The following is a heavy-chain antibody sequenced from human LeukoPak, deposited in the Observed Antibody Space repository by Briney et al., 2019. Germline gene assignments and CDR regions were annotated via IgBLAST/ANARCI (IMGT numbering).Heavy chain of an antibody. CDR2: ISISSNTI. CDR1: GVTFSDQI. V-gene: IGHV3-48*02. Sequence: GGSLRLSCAASGVTFSDQIMNWVRQAPGKGLEWVSYISISSNTIYYADSVKGRLTISRDNAKNSLYLQMNSLRDEDTAVYFCASGDYYFDNWGQGTLVTVSS. CDR3: ASGDYYFDN. J-gene: IGHJ4*02. D-gene: IGHD3-3*01.